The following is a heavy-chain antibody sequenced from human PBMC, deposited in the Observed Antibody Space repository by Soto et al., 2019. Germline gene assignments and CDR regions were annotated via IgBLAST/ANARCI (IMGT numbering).Heavy chain of an antibody. Sequence: ASVKVSCKASGDTLNNYAVNWVRQAPGQGLEWMGGIIPIFGTATYAQKFLGRVSITADESTSTVYMELSSLRSEDTAVYYCARGQEDWYGSSTGGGSSYYFDYWGQGTLVTVSS. CDR2: IIPIFGTA. V-gene: IGHV1-69*13. J-gene: IGHJ4*02. CDR1: GDTLNNYA. CDR3: ARGQEDWYGSSTGGGSSYYFDY. D-gene: IGHD2-15*01.